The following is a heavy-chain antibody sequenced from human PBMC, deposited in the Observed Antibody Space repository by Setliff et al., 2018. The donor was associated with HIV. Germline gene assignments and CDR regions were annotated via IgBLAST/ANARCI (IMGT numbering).Heavy chain of an antibody. J-gene: IGHJ4*02. CDR3: ARWGGNFDY. Sequence: SETLSLTCAVYGGSFSGYYWSWIRQPPGKGLEWIGEISHSGSTNYNPSLKSRVTISVDTSKNQFSLKLSSVTAADTAVYYCARWGGNFDYWGRGTLVTVSS. CDR2: ISHSGST. D-gene: IGHD2-15*01. CDR1: GGSFSGYY. V-gene: IGHV4-34*01.